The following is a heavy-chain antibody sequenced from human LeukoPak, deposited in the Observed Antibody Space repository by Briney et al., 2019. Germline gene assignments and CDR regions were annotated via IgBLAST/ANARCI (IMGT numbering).Heavy chain of an antibody. CDR1: GFTFSSYW. V-gene: IGHV3-7*01. CDR3: ARDSSYAVAGTGFDY. D-gene: IGHD6-19*01. J-gene: IGHJ4*02. CDR2: IKQDGSEK. Sequence: GGSLRLSCAASGFTFSSYWMSWVRQAPGKGLEWVANIKQDGSEKYYVDSVKGRFTISRDNAKNSLYLQMNSLRAEDTAVYYCARDSSYAVAGTGFDYWGQGTLVTVSS.